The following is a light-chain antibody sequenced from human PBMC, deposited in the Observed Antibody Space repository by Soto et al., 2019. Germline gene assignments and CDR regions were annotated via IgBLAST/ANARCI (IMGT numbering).Light chain of an antibody. V-gene: IGLV2-14*03. Sequence: QSALTQPASVSASPGQSITISCTGTSSDVGGYNYVSWYQQHPGKAPKLMIYDVSDRPSGISNRFSASKSGNTASLTISGLQAEDEAEYYCCSYTSSSTPWVFGTGTKVTVL. CDR3: CSYTSSSTPWV. CDR1: SSDVGGYNY. CDR2: DVS. J-gene: IGLJ1*01.